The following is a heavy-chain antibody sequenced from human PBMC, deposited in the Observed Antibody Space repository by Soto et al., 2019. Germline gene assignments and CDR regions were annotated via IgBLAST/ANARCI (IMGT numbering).Heavy chain of an antibody. CDR3: TTSPPYYYDSSGYYWSDYFDY. D-gene: IGHD3-22*01. J-gene: IGHJ4*02. CDR1: GFTFSNAW. CDR2: IKSKTDGGTT. Sequence: PGGSLRLSCAASGFTFSNAWMNWVRQAPGKGLEWVGRIKSKTDGGTTDYAAPVKGRFTISRDDSKNTLYLQMNSLKTEDTAVYYFTTSPPYYYDSSGYYWSDYFDYWGQGTLVTVSS. V-gene: IGHV3-15*07.